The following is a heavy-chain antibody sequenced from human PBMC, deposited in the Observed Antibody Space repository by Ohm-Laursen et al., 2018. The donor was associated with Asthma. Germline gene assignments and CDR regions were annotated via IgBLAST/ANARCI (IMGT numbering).Heavy chain of an antibody. J-gene: IGHJ6*02. D-gene: IGHD3-3*01. Sequence: SLRLSCAASGFTFSSYWMHWVRQAPGKGPVWVSRLNTDGSGTWYADSVKGRFTISRDKSKNTLYLQMNSLRAEDTAVYYCAKDTEGRYDFWSGLSDYYYGMDVWGQGTTVTVSS. CDR1: GFTFSSYW. CDR2: LNTDGSGT. CDR3: AKDTEGRYDFWSGLSDYYYGMDV. V-gene: IGHV3-74*01.